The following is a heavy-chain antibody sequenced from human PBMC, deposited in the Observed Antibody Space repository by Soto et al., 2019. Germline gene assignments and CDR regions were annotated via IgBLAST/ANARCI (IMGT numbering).Heavy chain of an antibody. V-gene: IGHV3-30*18. J-gene: IGHJ6*02. Sequence: GWSLSLSCASSVFTFISYGMHWVRQAPGKGLEWVAVISYDGSNKYYADSVKGRFTISRDNSKNTLYLQMNSLRAEDTAVYYCAKDSDFWSGYTYGMDVWGQGTTVTVSS. D-gene: IGHD3-3*01. CDR3: AKDSDFWSGYTYGMDV. CDR1: VFTFISYG. CDR2: ISYDGSNK.